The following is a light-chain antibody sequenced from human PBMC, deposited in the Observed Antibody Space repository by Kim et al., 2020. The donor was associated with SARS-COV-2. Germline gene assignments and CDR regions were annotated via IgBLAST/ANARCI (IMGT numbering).Light chain of an antibody. V-gene: IGKV3-20*01. J-gene: IGKJ5*01. CDR2: GAS. Sequence: PGEGATLSCRASQSVGATYLAWYQQKPGQPLRLLIYGASSRAIGIPDRFSGSGSGTDFTLTISRLEPEDFGVYYCQQYGSSPPITFGQGTRLEIK. CDR1: QSVGATY. CDR3: QQYGSSPPIT.